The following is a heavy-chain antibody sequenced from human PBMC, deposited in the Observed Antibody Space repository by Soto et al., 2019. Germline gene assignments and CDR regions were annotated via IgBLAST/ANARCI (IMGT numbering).Heavy chain of an antibody. CDR3: ARGQVVAAQH. CDR1: GGSISSGWYS. CDR2: IYHSGST. J-gene: IGHJ4*02. Sequence: SETLSLTCALSGGSISSGWYSWSWIRQPPGKGLEGIGYIYHSGSTYYNPSLKSRVTISVDRSKNQFSLKLSSVTAADTAVYYCARGQVVAAQHWGQGSLVTVSS. V-gene: IGHV4-30-2*01. D-gene: IGHD2-15*01.